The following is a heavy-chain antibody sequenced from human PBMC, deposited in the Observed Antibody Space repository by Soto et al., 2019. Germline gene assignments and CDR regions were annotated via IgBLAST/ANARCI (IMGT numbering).Heavy chain of an antibody. CDR2: INYSGNT. CDR3: ARGIGGYYDY. D-gene: IGHD2-15*01. CDR1: GGPFSGYY. Sequence: SETLSLTCAVHGGPFSGYYWSWIRQPPGKGLEWIGEINYSGNTNYTPSLKSRVTISVDTSKKHFSLKLSSVTAADTAVYYCARGIGGYYDYWGQGTLVTVSS. V-gene: IGHV4-34*01. J-gene: IGHJ4*02.